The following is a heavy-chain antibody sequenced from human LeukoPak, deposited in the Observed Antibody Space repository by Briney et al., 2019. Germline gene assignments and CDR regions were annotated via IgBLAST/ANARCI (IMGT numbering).Heavy chain of an antibody. CDR3: ARSSGYRVFDY. CDR2: IIPIFGTA. D-gene: IGHD3-22*01. J-gene: IGHJ4*02. V-gene: IGHV1-69*05. Sequence: SVKVSCKASGGTFSSYAISWVRQAPGQGLEWMGGIIPIFGTASYAQKFQGRVTITTDESTSTAYMELSSLRSEDTAVYYCARSSGYRVFDYWGQGTLVTVSS. CDR1: GGTFSSYA.